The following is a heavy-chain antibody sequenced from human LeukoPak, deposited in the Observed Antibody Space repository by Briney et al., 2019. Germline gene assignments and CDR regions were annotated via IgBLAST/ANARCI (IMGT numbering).Heavy chain of an antibody. CDR1: GGSISSGDYY. V-gene: IGHV4-30-4*01. CDR3: ARSVMVVAPWAFDI. J-gene: IGHJ3*02. D-gene: IGHD2-15*01. Sequence: SETLSLTCTVSGGSISSGDYYWSWIRQPPGTGLEWIGYIYYSGSTYYNPSLKSRVTKSVDTSKNQFSLKLSSVTAADTAVYYCARSVMVVAPWAFDIWGQGTLVTVSS. CDR2: IYYSGST.